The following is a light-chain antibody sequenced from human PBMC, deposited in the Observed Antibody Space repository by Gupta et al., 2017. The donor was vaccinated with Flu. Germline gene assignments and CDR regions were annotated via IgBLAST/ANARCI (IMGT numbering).Light chain of an antibody. CDR1: SSDVGFYDH. CDR3: SSFTKRTTVI. Sequence: QSALTQPDSVSGSPGQSITISCTGTSSDVGFYDHVSWYQQRPGKAPKLVISEVSDRPSGVSDRFSGSKSGNTASLTVAGLQAEDEADYYCSSFTKRTTVIFGGGTKVAVL. J-gene: IGLJ2*01. V-gene: IGLV2-14*01. CDR2: EVS.